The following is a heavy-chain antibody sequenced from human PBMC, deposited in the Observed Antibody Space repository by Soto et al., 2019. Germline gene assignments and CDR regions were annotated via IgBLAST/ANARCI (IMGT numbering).Heavy chain of an antibody. CDR1: SGSISLGGYC. CDR2: MYHSGST. J-gene: IGHJ4*02. CDR3: DRGGNIVATIGRGDYLHY. D-gene: IGHD5-12*01. Sequence: LQLQESGSVLLKPSQTLSLTCAVYSGSISLGGYCWSYIRQPLGKGLEWIGYMYHSGSTYYNPSLKIEFTISVDRSKNQFSMKLSSVTAADTAVYYCDRGGNIVATIGRGDYLHYWGQGTLVTVSS. V-gene: IGHV4-30-2*01.